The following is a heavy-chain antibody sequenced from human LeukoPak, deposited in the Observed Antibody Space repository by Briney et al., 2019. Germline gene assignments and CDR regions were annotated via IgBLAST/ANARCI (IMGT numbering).Heavy chain of an antibody. J-gene: IGHJ4*02. CDR1: GYTFTGYY. D-gene: IGHD5-18*01. CDR2: INPNSGGT. CDR3: AIVGLVGPAGLGLQLWSSVDY. V-gene: IGHV1-2*02. Sequence: GASVKVSCKASGYTFTGYYIHWVRQAPGQGLEWMGWINPNSGGTNYAQKFQGRVTMTRDTSISTAYMELSRLRSDDTAVYYCAIVGLVGPAGLGLQLWSSVDYWGQGTLVTVSS.